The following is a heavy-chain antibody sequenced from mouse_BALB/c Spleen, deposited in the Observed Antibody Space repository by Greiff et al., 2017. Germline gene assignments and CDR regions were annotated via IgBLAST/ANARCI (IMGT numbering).Heavy chain of an antibody. D-gene: IGHD2-10*02. CDR2: INSDGGST. Sequence: EVKVVESGGGLVQPGESLKLSCESNEYEFPSHDMSWVRKTPEKRLELVAAINSDGGSTYYPDTMERRFIISRDNTKNTLYLEMSSLRSEDTAMYYCAREGLSYGKNPAMDYWGQGTSVTVSS. V-gene: IGHV5-2*03. CDR3: AREGLSYGKNPAMDY. J-gene: IGHJ4*01. CDR1: EYEFPSHD.